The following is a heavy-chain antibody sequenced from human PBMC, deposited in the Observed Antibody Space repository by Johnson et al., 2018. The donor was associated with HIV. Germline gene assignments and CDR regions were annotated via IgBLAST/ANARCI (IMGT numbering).Heavy chain of an antibody. Sequence: QVLLVESGGGVVRPGGSLRLSCAASGFTFDDYDMSWVRPAPGKGLEWVAVISYDGSNKYYADSVKGRFTSSRDNAKNSLYLQMKSLRAEDTAVYYCARDVIKVIAARDDAFDIWGQGTMVTVSS. J-gene: IGHJ3*02. D-gene: IGHD6-6*01. V-gene: IGHV3-30*03. CDR3: ARDVIKVIAARDDAFDI. CDR2: ISYDGSNK. CDR1: GFTFDDYD.